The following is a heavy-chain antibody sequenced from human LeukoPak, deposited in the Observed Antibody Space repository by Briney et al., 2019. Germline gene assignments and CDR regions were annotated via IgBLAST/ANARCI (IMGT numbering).Heavy chain of an antibody. CDR3: ARRSVGAPVRFV. Sequence: PSETLSLTCTVSGGSISDYLWSWIRQPPGKGLEWIVYIYYSGSTNYNPSLKSRVAISLDTSKTHFSLSLTSVTAADTAVYYCARRSVGAPVRFVWGKGTTVTVSS. J-gene: IGHJ6*04. D-gene: IGHD1-26*01. CDR1: GGSISDYL. V-gene: IGHV4-59*08. CDR2: IYYSGST.